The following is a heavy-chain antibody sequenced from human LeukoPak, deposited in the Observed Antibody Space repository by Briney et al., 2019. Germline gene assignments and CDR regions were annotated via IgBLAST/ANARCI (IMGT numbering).Heavy chain of an antibody. D-gene: IGHD6-13*01. V-gene: IGHV3-48*04. J-gene: IGHJ4*02. CDR2: ISSSSSTI. CDR3: ARFQLVFDD. Sequence: GGSLRLSCAASGFTFSNYNMNWVRQAPGKGLEWVSYISSSSSTIYYADSVKGRFTISRDNAKNSLYLQMNSLRAGDTAVYYCARFQLVFDDWGQGTLVTVSS. CDR1: GFTFSNYN.